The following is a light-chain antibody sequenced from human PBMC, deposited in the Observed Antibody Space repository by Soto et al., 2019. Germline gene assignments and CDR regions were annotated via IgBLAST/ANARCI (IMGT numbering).Light chain of an antibody. CDR2: DAS. J-gene: IGKJ1*01. CDR3: QQYNTYSRA. Sequence: DIHMTQSPSTLSASVGDRVTITCRASQSISSWLAWYQQKPGKAPKLLIYDASSLESGVPSRFSGSGSGTEFTLTISSLQPVDFATYYCQQYNTYSRALGQGTKVDI. V-gene: IGKV1-5*01. CDR1: QSISSW.